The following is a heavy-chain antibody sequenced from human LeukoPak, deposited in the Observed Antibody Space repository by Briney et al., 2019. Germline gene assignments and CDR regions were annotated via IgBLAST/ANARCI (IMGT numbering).Heavy chain of an antibody. CDR2: MYSSGST. J-gene: IGHJ4*02. Sequence: SETLSLTCGSISSSFYYWGWIRQPPGKGLEWIASMYSSGSTYYNPALKSRVTISIDTSKNQFSLEVNSVTAADTAVYYCAASSYSSSWYPLDYWGQGALVTVSS. V-gene: IGHV4-39*01. CDR3: AASSYSSSWYPLDY. D-gene: IGHD6-13*01. CDR1: GSISSSFYY.